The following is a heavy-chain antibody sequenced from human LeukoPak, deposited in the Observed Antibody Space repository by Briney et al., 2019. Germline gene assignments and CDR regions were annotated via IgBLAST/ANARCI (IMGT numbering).Heavy chain of an antibody. V-gene: IGHV5-51*01. Sequence: GESLKISCKASGYRFNNYWIGWVRQMPGKGLECMGIIYPGGSDTRYSPSFQGQVTISADKSISAAYLQWTSLRASDTAMYYCARGMTGFYTLFDYWGPGTLVTVSS. CDR3: ARGMTGFYTLFDY. CDR2: IYPGGSDT. D-gene: IGHD3/OR15-3a*01. CDR1: GYRFNNYW. J-gene: IGHJ4*02.